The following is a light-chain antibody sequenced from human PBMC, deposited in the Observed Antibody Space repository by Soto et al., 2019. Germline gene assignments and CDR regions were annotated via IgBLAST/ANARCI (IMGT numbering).Light chain of an antibody. CDR1: QSLGSN. Sequence: VMTQSPATLSVSPGERATLSCRASQSLGSNLAWYQQKPGQAPRLLIYGASARATGIPARFSGSGSGTEFTLTISSLQSEDFAVYYCQHYNNWPPWTFGQGTKVEIK. CDR3: QHYNNWPPWT. V-gene: IGKV3-15*01. CDR2: GAS. J-gene: IGKJ1*01.